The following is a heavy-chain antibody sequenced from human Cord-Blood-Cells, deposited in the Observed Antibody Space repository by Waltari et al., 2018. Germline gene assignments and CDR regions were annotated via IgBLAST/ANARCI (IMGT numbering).Heavy chain of an antibody. CDR3: ASVPDPGYSYGFDY. CDR1: GYTFTGYY. Sequence: QVQLVQSGAEVKKPGASVKVSCKASGYTFTGYYMHWVRQAPGQGLEWMGWINPNSGGTNYAQKCQGRVTMTRDTSISTAYMELSRLRSDDTAVYYCASVPDPGYSYGFDYWGQGTLVTVSS. J-gene: IGHJ4*02. D-gene: IGHD5-18*01. CDR2: INPNSGGT. V-gene: IGHV1-2*02.